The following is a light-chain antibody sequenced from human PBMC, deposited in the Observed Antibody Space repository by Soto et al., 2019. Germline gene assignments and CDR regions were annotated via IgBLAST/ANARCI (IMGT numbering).Light chain of an antibody. CDR2: GNS. V-gene: IGLV1-40*01. J-gene: IGLJ1*01. CDR1: SSNIGAGYD. CDR3: SSYSSNNILSYV. Sequence: QSVLTQPPSVSGAPGQRVTISCTGSSSNIGAGYDVHWYQQLPGTAPKLLIYGNSNRPSGVPDRFSGSRSANTASLTISGLQAQDEADYYCSSYSSNNILSYVFGTGTKVTVL.